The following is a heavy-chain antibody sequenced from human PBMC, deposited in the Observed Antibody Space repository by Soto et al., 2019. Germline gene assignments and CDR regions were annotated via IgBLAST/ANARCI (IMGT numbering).Heavy chain of an antibody. Sequence: ASVKVSCKASGYTFTSYDINWVRQATGQGLEWMGWMNPNRGNTGYAQKFQGRVTMTRNTSISTAYMELSSLRSEDTAVYYCARGSNVVVPAAPRDYYYYYYMDVWGKGTTVTVSS. D-gene: IGHD2-2*01. J-gene: IGHJ6*03. V-gene: IGHV1-8*01. CDR2: MNPNRGNT. CDR1: GYTFTSYD. CDR3: ARGSNVVVPAAPRDYYYYYYMDV.